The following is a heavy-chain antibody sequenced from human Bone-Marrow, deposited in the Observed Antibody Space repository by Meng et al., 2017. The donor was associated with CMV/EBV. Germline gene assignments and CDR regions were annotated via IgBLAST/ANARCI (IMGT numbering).Heavy chain of an antibody. CDR1: GYTFTGYY. D-gene: IGHD6-13*01. CDR3: ARVYHSNSDY. CDR2: IIPILGIA. Sequence: ASVKVSCKASGYTFTGYYMHWVRQAPGQGLEWMGGIIPILGIANYAQKFQGRVTMTRDTSISTAYMELSRLRSDDTAVYYCARVYHSNSDYWGQGTLVTVS. V-gene: IGHV1-2*02. J-gene: IGHJ4*02.